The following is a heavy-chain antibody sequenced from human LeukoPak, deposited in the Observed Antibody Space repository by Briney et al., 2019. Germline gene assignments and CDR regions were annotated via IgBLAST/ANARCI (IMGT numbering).Heavy chain of an antibody. V-gene: IGHV4-59*01. CDR2: IYYSGST. Sequence: SETLSPTCTVSGGSISSYYWSWIRQPPGKGLEWIGYIYYSGSTNYNPSLKSRVTISVDTSKNQFSLKLSSVTAADTAVYYCASGNWELHAFDIWGQGTMVTVSS. CDR1: GGSISSYY. J-gene: IGHJ3*02. D-gene: IGHD1-26*01. CDR3: ASGNWELHAFDI.